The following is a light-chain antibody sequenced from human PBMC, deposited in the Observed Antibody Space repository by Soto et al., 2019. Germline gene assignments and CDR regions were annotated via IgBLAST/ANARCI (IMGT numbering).Light chain of an antibody. Sequence: EVVMTQSPATLSVSPGDRATLSCRASETVNRNLAWYQQKPGQAPRLLIYAASTRATGVPARFSGSGSETDFTLTISSLEPEDFAVYYCQQYGSSSWTFGQGTKVDIK. J-gene: IGKJ1*01. V-gene: IGKV3-15*01. CDR3: QQYGSSSWT. CDR1: ETVNRN. CDR2: AAS.